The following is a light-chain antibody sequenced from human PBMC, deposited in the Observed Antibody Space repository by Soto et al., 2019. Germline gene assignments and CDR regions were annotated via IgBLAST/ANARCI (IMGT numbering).Light chain of an antibody. Sequence: EFVLTQSPGTLSLSPGERATLSCRASQTVRNNYLAWYQQKPGQAPRLLIYDASSRATGIPDRFSGGGSGTDFTLTISRMEPEDFAVYYCQQYGSSLSITFGQGTRLEIK. CDR1: QTVRNNY. CDR2: DAS. V-gene: IGKV3-20*01. J-gene: IGKJ5*01. CDR3: QQYGSSLSIT.